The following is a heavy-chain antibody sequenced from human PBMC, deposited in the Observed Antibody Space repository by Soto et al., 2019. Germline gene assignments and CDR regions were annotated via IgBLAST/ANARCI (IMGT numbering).Heavy chain of an antibody. CDR2: ISPKSGGT. J-gene: IGHJ4*02. D-gene: IGHD3-9*01. CDR1: GYTIINYD. V-gene: IGHV1-2*02. Sequence: ASVKLYCTASGYTIINYDMHWVREAPGQGFVWMGRISPKSGGTNYAQKFQGRVSMTWDTSLKTAYMELGSLMSEDTAVYYCARPPGYISDWYYFDVWGQGTQVTVHS. CDR3: ARPPGYISDWYYFDV.